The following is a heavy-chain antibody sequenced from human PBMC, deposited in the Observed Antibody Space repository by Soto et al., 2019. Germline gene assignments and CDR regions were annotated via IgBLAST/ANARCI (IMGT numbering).Heavy chain of an antibody. D-gene: IGHD6-13*01. V-gene: IGHV5-10-1*01. CDR2: IDPSDSYT. CDR1: GYSFTSYW. CDR3: ARLKAQYSSSPDY. Sequence: PGVPLTISCKVSGYSFTSYWIRRVRQMPGKGLEWMGRIDPSDSYTNYSPSFQGHVTISADKSISTAYLQWSSLKASDTAMYYCARLKAQYSSSPDYWGQGTLVTVSS. J-gene: IGHJ4*02.